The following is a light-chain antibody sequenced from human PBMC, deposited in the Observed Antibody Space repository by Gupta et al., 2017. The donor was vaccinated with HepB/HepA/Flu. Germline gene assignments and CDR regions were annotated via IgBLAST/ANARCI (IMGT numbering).Light chain of an antibody. CDR1: SSNIGGNT. CDR2: GNN. Sequence: QSVLTQSPSASGTPGQRVTISCSGSSSNIGGNTVNWYQQVPGTAPKFLIYGNNQRPSGVPDRFSGSKSGTSASLAISGLQSEDEADYDCAAWDDSLNGPVFGGGTKLNVL. CDR3: AAWDDSLNGPV. V-gene: IGLV1-44*01. J-gene: IGLJ2*01.